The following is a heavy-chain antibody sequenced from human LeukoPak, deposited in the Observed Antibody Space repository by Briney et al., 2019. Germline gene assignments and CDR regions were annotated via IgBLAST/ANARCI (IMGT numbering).Heavy chain of an antibody. CDR3: ARDDCSSISCYRKWFDP. V-gene: IGHV3-7*01. CDR2: IKQDGSEK. CDR1: GFTFSSYW. D-gene: IGHD2-2*01. Sequence: GGSLRISCAASGFTFSSYWMSWVRQAPGKGLEGVANIKQDGSEKYYVDSVKGRFTISRDNAKNSLYLQMNSLRAEDTAVYYCARDDCSSISCYRKWFDPWGQGTLVTVSS. J-gene: IGHJ5*02.